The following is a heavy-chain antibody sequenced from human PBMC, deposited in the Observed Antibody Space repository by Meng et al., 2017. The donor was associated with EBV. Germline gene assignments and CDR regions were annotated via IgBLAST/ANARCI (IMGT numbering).Heavy chain of an antibody. Sequence: QVQRLQSGAEVKRPGSSVKVSCKAYGGTFSSYAISWVRQAPGQGLEWMGGIIPILGIANYAQKFQGRVTITADKSTSTAYMELSSLRSEDTAVYYCARERPGGMATTPYFDYWGQGTLVTVSS. D-gene: IGHD5-24*01. CDR2: IIPILGIA. V-gene: IGHV1-69*10. CDR1: GGTFSSYA. J-gene: IGHJ4*02. CDR3: ARERPGGMATTPYFDY.